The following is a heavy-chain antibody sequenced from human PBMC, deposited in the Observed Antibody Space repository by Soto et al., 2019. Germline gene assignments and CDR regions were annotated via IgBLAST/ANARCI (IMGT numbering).Heavy chain of an antibody. V-gene: IGHV3-73*01. CDR2: IRSKANSYAT. J-gene: IGHJ4*02. D-gene: IGHD4-17*01. CDR3: TSTTVTKADY. Sequence: PGGSLRLSCAASGFTFSGSAMHWARQASGKGLEWVGRIRSKANSYATAYAASVKGRFTISRDDSKNTAYLQMNSLKTEDTAVYYCTSTTVTKADYWGQGTLVTVSS. CDR1: GFTFSGSA.